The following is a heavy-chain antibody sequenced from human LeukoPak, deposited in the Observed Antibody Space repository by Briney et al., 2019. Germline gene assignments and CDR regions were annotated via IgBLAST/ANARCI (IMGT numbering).Heavy chain of an antibody. J-gene: IGHJ5*02. D-gene: IGHD6-6*01. CDR3: ARGSSNIAARNNWFDP. Sequence: GGSLRLSCAACGFTFSRNSMNCVRQAPGKGLEWVSSISTSSSYINYADSVKGRFTISRDNAKNSLYLQMNSLRAEDTAVYYCARGSSNIAARNNWFDPWGQGTLVTVSS. CDR1: GFTFSRNS. V-gene: IGHV3-21*01. CDR2: ISTSSSYI.